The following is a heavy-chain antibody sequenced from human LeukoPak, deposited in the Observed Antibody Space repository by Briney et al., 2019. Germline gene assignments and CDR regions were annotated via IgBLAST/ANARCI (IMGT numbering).Heavy chain of an antibody. Sequence: SETLSLTCTVYGGSFSGYSWSWIRQPPGKGLEWIGKINHSGSTYYNPSLKSRVTISVDTSKNQFSLKLSSVTAADTAVYYCARGPGSSTSFDPWGQGTLVTVSS. CDR1: GGSFSGYS. V-gene: IGHV4-34*01. J-gene: IGHJ5*02. CDR2: INHSGST. D-gene: IGHD3-10*01. CDR3: ARGPGSSTSFDP.